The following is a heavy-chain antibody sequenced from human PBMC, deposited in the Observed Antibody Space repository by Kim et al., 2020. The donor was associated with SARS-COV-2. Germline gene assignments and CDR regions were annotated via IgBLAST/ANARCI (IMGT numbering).Heavy chain of an antibody. Sequence: SETLSLTCTVSGGSVSRGGYYLSWIRQPPGKGLEWIGYISDRGNTNYSPSLKSRVTISVDRSMNQFSLKLDSVTAADTAVYYCARSHGGYWGQGTLVTVSS. D-gene: IGHD3-16*01. J-gene: IGHJ4*02. CDR3: ARSHGGY. CDR1: GGSVSRGGYY. CDR2: ISDRGNT. V-gene: IGHV4-61*08.